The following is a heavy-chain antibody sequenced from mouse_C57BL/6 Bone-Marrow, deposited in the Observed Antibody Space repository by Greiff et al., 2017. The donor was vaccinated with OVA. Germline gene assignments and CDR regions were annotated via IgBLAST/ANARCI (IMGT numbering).Heavy chain of an antibody. J-gene: IGHJ1*03. CDR3: ARQRYSDWYFDV. D-gene: IGHD2-12*01. Sequence: EVKLMESGGDLVKPGGSLKLSCAASGFTFSSYGMSWVRQTPDKRLEWVATISSGGSYTYYPDSVKGRFTISRDNAKNTLYLQMSSLKSEDTAMYYCARQRYSDWYFDVWGTGTTVTVSS. CDR2: ISSGGSYT. V-gene: IGHV5-6*01. CDR1: GFTFSSYG.